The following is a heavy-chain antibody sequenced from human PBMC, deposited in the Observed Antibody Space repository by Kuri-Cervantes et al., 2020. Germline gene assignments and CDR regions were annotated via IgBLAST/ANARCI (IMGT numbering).Heavy chain of an antibody. CDR2: IGIAGDT. D-gene: IGHD3-22*01. CDR1: GFTLSTYG. V-gene: IGHV3-13*01. CDR3: AKDWTYYDTPALSDAFDI. Sequence: GESLKISCAASGFTLSTYGMHWVRQSTGKGLEWVSAIGIAGDTSYPGSVKGRFTVSRDNAKNSLYLQMDSLRAEDTAVYYCAKDWTYYDTPALSDAFDIWGQGTMVTVSS. J-gene: IGHJ3*02.